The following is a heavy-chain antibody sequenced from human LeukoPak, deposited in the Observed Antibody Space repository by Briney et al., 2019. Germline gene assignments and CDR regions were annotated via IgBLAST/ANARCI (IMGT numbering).Heavy chain of an antibody. CDR2: IRYDGSNK. J-gene: IGHJ4*02. CDR3: AKERAVVNRGSGLDFDY. V-gene: IGHV3-30*02. Sequence: GGSLRLSCAASGFTFSSYGMHWVRQAPGKGLEWVAFIRYDGSNKYYADSVKGRFTISRDNSKNTLYLQMNSLRAEDTAVYYCAKERAVVNRGSGLDFDYWGQGTLVTVSS. CDR1: GFTFSSYG. D-gene: IGHD6-19*01.